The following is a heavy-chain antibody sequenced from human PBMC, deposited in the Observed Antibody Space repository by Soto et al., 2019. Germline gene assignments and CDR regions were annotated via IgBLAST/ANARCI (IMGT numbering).Heavy chain of an antibody. CDR2: ISLDGNK. J-gene: IGHJ1*01. V-gene: IGHV3-30*03. CDR3: AREDESSGYAGTFPN. D-gene: IGHD3-22*01. CDR1: GFTLSGYW. Sequence: GSLRLSCEASGFTLSGYWMHWVRQVPGKGLGWVGLISLDGNKQYADSVKDRFTISRDNSKNELHLEMNSLRVEDTALYYCAREDESSGYAGTFPNWGQGTLVTVSS.